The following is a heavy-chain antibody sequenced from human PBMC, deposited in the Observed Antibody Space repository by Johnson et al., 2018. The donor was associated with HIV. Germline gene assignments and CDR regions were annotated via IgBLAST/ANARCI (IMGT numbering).Heavy chain of an antibody. CDR2: ISGSGGST. D-gene: IGHD1-26*01. V-gene: IGHV3-11*04. J-gene: IGHJ3*02. Sequence: VQLVESGGGLVKPGGSLRLSCAASGFSFSDYYMSWIRQAPGKGLEWVSYISGSGGSTYYADSVKGRFTISRDNSKNTLYLQMNSLRAEDTAVYYCAKTYSGSNRDAFDIWGQGTMVTVSS. CDR1: GFSFSDYY. CDR3: AKTYSGSNRDAFDI.